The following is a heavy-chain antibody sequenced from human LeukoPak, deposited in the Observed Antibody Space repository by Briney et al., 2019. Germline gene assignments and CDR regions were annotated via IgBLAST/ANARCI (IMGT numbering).Heavy chain of an antibody. Sequence: SETPSLSRTVSGVSLSSYYCSWIRQPPREGLERIGYIYYSGSTNYNPSLKSRVTISVDTSKHQFSLKLSSVPAADTAVYYCATSSPYYFDYWGQGTLVTVSS. CDR2: IYYSGST. V-gene: IGHV4-59*12. CDR1: GVSLSSYY. CDR3: ATSSPYYFDY. J-gene: IGHJ4*02.